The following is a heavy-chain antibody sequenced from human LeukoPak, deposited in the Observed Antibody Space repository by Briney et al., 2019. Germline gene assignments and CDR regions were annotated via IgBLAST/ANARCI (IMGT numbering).Heavy chain of an antibody. CDR1: GFTFSSYG. D-gene: IGHD6-13*01. Sequence: VGSLRLSCAASGFTFSSYGMHWVHQAPGKGLEWVAVIWYDGSNKYYADSVKGRFTISRDYSKNTLYLQMNSLRAEDTALYYCARDPPHYSSSWYYFDSWGQGTLVTVSS. CDR3: ARDPPHYSSSWYYFDS. V-gene: IGHV3-33*01. J-gene: IGHJ4*02. CDR2: IWYDGSNK.